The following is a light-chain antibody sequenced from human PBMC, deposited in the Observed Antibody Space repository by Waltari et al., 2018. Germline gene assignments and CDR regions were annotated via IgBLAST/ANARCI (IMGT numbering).Light chain of an antibody. CDR1: QSISSW. J-gene: IGKJ2*01. V-gene: IGKV1-5*03. CDR2: KAS. Sequence: DIQMTQSPSTMSASVGDRVTITCRASQSISSWLAWYQQKPGKAPKLLIYKASSLESGVPSRFSGSGSGTEFTLTISSLQPDDFATYYCQQYNSYPYTFGQGTKLEIK. CDR3: QQYNSYPYT.